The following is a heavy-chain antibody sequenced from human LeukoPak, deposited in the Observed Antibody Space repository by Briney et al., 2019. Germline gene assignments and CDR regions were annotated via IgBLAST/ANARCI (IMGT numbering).Heavy chain of an antibody. CDR3: ARGGLGGEALEV. Sequence: PGGSLRLSCAASGFTVSGHYMSWVREAPGKGVEWGSVIHRGGTAYYPESVKGRFTISRDNSKNTLFLQLNSLRPEDTALYYCARGGLGGEALEVWGQGTMVTVSS. V-gene: IGHV3-66*02. J-gene: IGHJ3*01. D-gene: IGHD3-10*01. CDR1: GFTVSGHY. CDR2: IHRGGTA.